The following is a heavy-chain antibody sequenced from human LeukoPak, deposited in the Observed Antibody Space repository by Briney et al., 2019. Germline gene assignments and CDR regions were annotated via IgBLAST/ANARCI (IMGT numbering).Heavy chain of an antibody. CDR1: GFTFSSYG. Sequence: PGGSLRLSCAASGFTFSSYGMHWVRQAPGKGLEWVAVISYDGSNKYYADSVKGRFTISRDNSKTTLYLQMNSLRAEDTAVYYCAKGFYYGSGSETYYFDYWGQGTLVTVSP. J-gene: IGHJ4*02. CDR2: ISYDGSNK. V-gene: IGHV3-30*18. D-gene: IGHD3-10*01. CDR3: AKGFYYGSGSETYYFDY.